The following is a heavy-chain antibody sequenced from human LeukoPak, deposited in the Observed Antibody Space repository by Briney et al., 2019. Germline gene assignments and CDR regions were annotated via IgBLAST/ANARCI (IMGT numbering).Heavy chain of an antibody. V-gene: IGHV3-20*04. CDR2: INWNGGST. Sequence: GGSLRLSCTASGFTFDDYGMSWVRQAPGKGLEWVSGINWNGGSTGYADSVKGRFTISRDNAKNSLYLQMNSLRAEDTALYYCARGDIRWLLLPDRTGDAFDIWGQGTMVTVSS. D-gene: IGHD3-22*01. J-gene: IGHJ3*02. CDR3: ARGDIRWLLLPDRTGDAFDI. CDR1: GFTFDDYG.